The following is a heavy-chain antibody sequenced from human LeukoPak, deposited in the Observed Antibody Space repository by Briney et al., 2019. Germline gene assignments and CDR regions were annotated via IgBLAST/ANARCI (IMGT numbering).Heavy chain of an antibody. V-gene: IGHV3-23*01. Sequence: TGGSLRLSCAASGFTFSSYAMSWVRQAPGKGLEWVSAISGSGGSAYYADSVKGRFTISRDNSKNTLYLQMNSLRAEDTAVYYCAVVVPAATNWFDPWGQGTLVTVSS. CDR1: GFTFSSYA. CDR2: ISGSGGSA. CDR3: AVVVPAATNWFDP. D-gene: IGHD2-2*01. J-gene: IGHJ5*02.